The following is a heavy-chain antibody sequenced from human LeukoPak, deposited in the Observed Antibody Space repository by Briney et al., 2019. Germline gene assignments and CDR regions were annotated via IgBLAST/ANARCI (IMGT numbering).Heavy chain of an antibody. CDR2: ISESSTYI. V-gene: IGHV3-21*01. J-gene: IGHJ6*04. CDR3: ARDDAATARASGMDV. Sequence: GGSLGLSCVASGFTFSSDSMNWVRQAPGKGLEWVSYISESSTYIYYAKSVKGRFTISRDNAKNSLYLQMNSLRGEDTAVYYCARDDAATARASGMDVWGKGTTVTVSS. D-gene: IGHD6-6*01. CDR1: GFTFSSDS.